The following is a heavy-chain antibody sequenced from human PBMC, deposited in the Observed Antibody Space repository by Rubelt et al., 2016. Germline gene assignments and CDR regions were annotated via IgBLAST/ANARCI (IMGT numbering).Heavy chain of an antibody. J-gene: IGHJ5*02. V-gene: IGHV3-30*04. CDR2: ISYDGSNK. Sequence: GLEWVAVISYDGSNKYYADSVKGRFTISRDNSKNTLYLQMNSLRAEDTAVYYCAKASSGYYFWFDPWGQGTLVTVSS. D-gene: IGHD3-22*01. CDR3: AKASSGYYFWFDP.